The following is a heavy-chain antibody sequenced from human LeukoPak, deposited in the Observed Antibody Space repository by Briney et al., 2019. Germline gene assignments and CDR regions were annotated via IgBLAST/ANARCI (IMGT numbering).Heavy chain of an antibody. V-gene: IGHV4-4*02. D-gene: IGHD2-15*01. CDR3: ARPLSLGYCSGGSCYGRGAWFDP. CDR2: IYHSGST. Sequence: SETLSLTCAVSGGSISSSNWWSWVRQPSGKGLEWIGQIYHSGSTNYNPSLKSRVTISVDKSKNQFSLKLRSVTAADTAVYYCARPLSLGYCSGGSCYGRGAWFDPWGQGTLVTVSS. J-gene: IGHJ5*02. CDR1: GGSISSSNW.